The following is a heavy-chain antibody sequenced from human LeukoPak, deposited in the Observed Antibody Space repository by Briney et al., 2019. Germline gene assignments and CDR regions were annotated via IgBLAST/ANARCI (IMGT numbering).Heavy chain of an antibody. D-gene: IGHD3-22*01. CDR3: ARHYDGYYYAPDY. CDR2: IYTSGST. J-gene: IGHJ4*02. V-gene: IGHV4-4*09. Sequence: SETLSLTCTVSGGSISSYYWSWIRQPPGKGLEWIGYIYTSGSTNYNPSLKSRVTISVDTSKNQFSLKLSSVTAADTAVYYCARHYDGYYYAPDYWGRGTLVTVSS. CDR1: GGSISSYY.